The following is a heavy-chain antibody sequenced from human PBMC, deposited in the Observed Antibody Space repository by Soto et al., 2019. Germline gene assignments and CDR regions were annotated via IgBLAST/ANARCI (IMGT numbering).Heavy chain of an antibody. CDR1: GFTLSSSA. V-gene: IGHV1-58*01. D-gene: IGHD1-26*01. J-gene: IGHJ6*02. CDR3: AAAILGQPPYFYGMDV. CDR2: IVVGSDNT. Sequence: QMQLVQSGPEVKKPGTSLKVSCKASGFTLSSSAVQWVRRARGQGLEWIGWIVVGSDNTNYAQKFQERVTITRDMSTSTVYMELSSLRSEDTATYYCAAAILGQPPYFYGMDVWGQGTPVTVSS.